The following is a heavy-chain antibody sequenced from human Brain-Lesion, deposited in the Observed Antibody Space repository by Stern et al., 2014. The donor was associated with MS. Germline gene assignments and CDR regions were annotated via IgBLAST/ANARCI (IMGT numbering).Heavy chain of an antibody. J-gene: IGHJ6*02. CDR1: GGSTSSRSYY. CDR3: ARGPVEGIDMKTFVYAMDV. V-gene: IGHV4-30-4*08. Sequence: QVQLEESGPGLVKPSQTLSLTCTVSGGSTSSRSYYWSWIRQPPGRRLVWIGPIYCSGNSFFHPTLKSRLAISLDTSKNQFSLRLNSATATDTAVYYCARGPVEGIDMKTFVYAMDVWGHGTTVTVSS. D-gene: IGHD2-15*01. CDR2: IYCSGNS.